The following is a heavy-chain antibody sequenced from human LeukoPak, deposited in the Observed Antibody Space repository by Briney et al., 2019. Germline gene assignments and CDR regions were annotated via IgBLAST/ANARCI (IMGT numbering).Heavy chain of an antibody. CDR3: ARVGLWVFDY. J-gene: IGHJ4*02. Sequence: GGSLRLSCAASGFTFSSYSMNWVRQAPGKGLEWVSSISSSSTYIYYADSLKGRFTISRGNAKNSLYLQMNSLRAEDTAVYHCARVGLWVFDYWGQGTLVTVSS. CDR2: ISSSSTYI. D-gene: IGHD3-16*01. CDR1: GFTFSSYS. V-gene: IGHV3-21*01.